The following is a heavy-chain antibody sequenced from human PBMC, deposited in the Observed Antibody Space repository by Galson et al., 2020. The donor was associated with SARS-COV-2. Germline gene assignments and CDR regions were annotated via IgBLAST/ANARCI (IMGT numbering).Heavy chain of an antibody. CDR3: ATGAAAGTSRWFDP. J-gene: IGHJ5*02. D-gene: IGHD6-13*01. V-gene: IGHV1-24*01. Sequence: ASVKVSCKVSGYTLTEFSMHWVRQAPGQGLEWMGGFDPEDGETIYAQKFQGRVTMTEDTSTDTAYMELSSLRSEDTAVYYCATGAAAGTSRWFDPWGQGTLVTVSS. CDR2: FDPEDGET. CDR1: GYTLTEFS.